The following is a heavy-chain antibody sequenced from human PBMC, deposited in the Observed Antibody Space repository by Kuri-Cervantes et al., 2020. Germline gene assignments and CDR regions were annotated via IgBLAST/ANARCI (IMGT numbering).Heavy chain of an antibody. CDR3: ARGGYYYDSSGSLDY. CDR1: GGSISSGDYY. V-gene: IGHV4-30-4*01. CDR2: IYYSGST. J-gene: IGHJ4*02. D-gene: IGHD3-22*01. Sequence: LRLSCTVSGGSISSGDYYWSWIRQPPGKGLEWIEYIYYSGSTYYNPSLKSRVTISVDTSKNQFSLKLSSVTAADTAVYYCARGGYYYDSSGSLDYWGQGTLVTVSS.